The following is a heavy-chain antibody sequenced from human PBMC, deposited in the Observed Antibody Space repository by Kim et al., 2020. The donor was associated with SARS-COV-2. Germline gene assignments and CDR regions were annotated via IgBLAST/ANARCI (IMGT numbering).Heavy chain of an antibody. J-gene: IGHJ4*02. Sequence: GGSLRLSCAASGFTFSSYGMHWVRQAPGKGLEWVAVISYDGSNKYYADSVKGRFTISRDNSKNTLYLQMNSLRAEDTAVYYCAKGGFLEWLLQRAGIDYWGQGTLVTVSS. CDR1: GFTFSSYG. D-gene: IGHD3-3*01. V-gene: IGHV3-30*18. CDR2: ISYDGSNK. CDR3: AKGGFLEWLLQRAGIDY.